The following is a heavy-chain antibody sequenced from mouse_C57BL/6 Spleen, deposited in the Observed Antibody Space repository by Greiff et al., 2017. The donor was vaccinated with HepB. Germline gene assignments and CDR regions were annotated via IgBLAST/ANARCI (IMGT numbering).Heavy chain of an antibody. CDR3: ARQGDYGSSPAWFAY. V-gene: IGHV5-9*01. Sequence: EVMLVESGGGLVKPGGSLKLSCAASGFTFSSYTMSWVRQTPEKRLEWVATISGGGGNTYYPDSVKGRFTISRDNAKNTLYLQMSSLRSEDTALYYCARQGDYGSSPAWFAYWGQGTLVTVSA. CDR2: ISGGGGNT. D-gene: IGHD1-1*01. CDR1: GFTFSSYT. J-gene: IGHJ3*01.